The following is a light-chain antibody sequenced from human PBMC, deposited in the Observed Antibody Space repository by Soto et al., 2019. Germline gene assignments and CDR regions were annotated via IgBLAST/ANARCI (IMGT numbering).Light chain of an antibody. CDR1: SSNIGSNY. V-gene: IGLV1-47*02. Sequence: SVLTQPPSASGTPGQRVTISCSGSSSNIGSNYVYWYQQLPGTAPKLLIFSNNQRASGVPDRFSGSKSGTSASLAISGLRSEDEADYYCAAWDDSLSGWVFGGGTQLTVL. J-gene: IGLJ3*02. CDR3: AAWDDSLSGWV. CDR2: SNN.